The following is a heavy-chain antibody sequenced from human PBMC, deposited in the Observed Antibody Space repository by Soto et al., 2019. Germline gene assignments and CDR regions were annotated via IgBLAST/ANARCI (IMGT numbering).Heavy chain of an antibody. J-gene: IGHJ4*02. CDR2: ISAYNGNT. Sequence: SVQVSSKASGYPFTSYGISWVRQAPGQGLEWMGWISAYNGNTNYAQKLQGRVTMTTDTSTSTAYMELRSLRSDDTAVYYCASAGYDFCRGYDHWVQGTLVTVPS. D-gene: IGHD3-3*01. V-gene: IGHV1-18*01. CDR1: GYPFTSYG. CDR3: ASAGYDFCRGYDH.